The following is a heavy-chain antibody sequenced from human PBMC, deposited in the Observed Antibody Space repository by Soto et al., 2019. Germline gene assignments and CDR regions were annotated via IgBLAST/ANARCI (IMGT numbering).Heavy chain of an antibody. J-gene: IGHJ3*02. V-gene: IGHV1-18*01. D-gene: IGHD2-15*01. CDR3: ARNRYCSCGTCQREGEIDI. CDR1: GYSFTNYG. CDR2: ISAHNGNT. Sequence: QVQLVQSGAEVKKPGAAVKVSCKASGYSFTNYGISWVRQAPGQGLEWMGWISAHNGNTNYAQKFQGRVTKTTDTSTSTAYMELRSLRSDDTAVYYCARNRYCSCGTCQREGEIDIWGQGTMVTVSS.